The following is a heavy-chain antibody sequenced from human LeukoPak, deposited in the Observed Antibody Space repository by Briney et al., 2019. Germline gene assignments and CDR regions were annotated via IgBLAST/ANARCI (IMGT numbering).Heavy chain of an antibody. V-gene: IGHV1-69*06. D-gene: IGHD6-19*01. CDR1: GGTFSSHA. CDR3: ARVLGSGWDY. J-gene: IGHJ4*02. Sequence: SVKVSCKASGGTFSSHAISWVRQAPGQGLEWMGRIIPIFGTANYAQKFQGRVTITADKSTSTAYMELRGLRSEDTAVYYCARVLGSGWDYWGQGTLVTVSS. CDR2: IIPIFGTA.